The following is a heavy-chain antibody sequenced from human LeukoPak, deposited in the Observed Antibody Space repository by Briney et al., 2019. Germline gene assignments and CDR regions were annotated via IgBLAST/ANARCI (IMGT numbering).Heavy chain of an antibody. CDR2: INPSGGST. Sequence: ASVKVSCKASGYTFTSYYMHWVRQAPGQGLEWMGIINPSGGSTSYAQKFQGRVTMTRDMSTGTVYMELSSLRSEDTAVYYCARFDRDLYYYDSSGYYNPRGHFQHWGQGTLVTVSS. CDR3: ARFDRDLYYYDSSGYYNPRGHFQH. CDR1: GYTFTSYY. J-gene: IGHJ1*01. V-gene: IGHV1-46*01. D-gene: IGHD3-22*01.